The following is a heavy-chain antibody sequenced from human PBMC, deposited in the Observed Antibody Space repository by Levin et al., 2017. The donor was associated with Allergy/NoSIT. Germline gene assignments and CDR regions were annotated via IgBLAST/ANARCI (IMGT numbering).Heavy chain of an antibody. V-gene: IGHV3-15*07. CDR2: IKSEKDGGTT. J-gene: IGHJ5*02. CDR3: QASWTKYHGQNWFDP. CDR1: GFTFSNAW. Sequence: GESLKISCSTSGFTFSNAWMTWIRQAPGKGLEWVGLIKSEKDGGTTDYAAAVKGRFTISRDDSKDTLFLQMNSLKIEDTGVYYCQASWTKYHGQNWFDPWGQGTLVTVSS. D-gene: IGHD3/OR15-3a*01.